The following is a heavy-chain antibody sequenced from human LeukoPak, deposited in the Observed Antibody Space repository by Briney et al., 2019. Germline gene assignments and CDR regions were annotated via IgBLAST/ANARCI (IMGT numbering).Heavy chain of an antibody. D-gene: IGHD3-10*01. J-gene: IGHJ6*03. CDR3: AKDSAFYYIDV. V-gene: IGHV3-30*02. CDR2: IRYNGNNQ. CDR1: GFTFNNYG. Sequence: GGSLRLSCAASGFTFNNYGMHWVRQAPGQGLEWVAFIRYNGNNQYYADSVKGRFTISRDNSKNTLYLQMNSLKGDDTAVYYCAKDSAFYYIDVWGKGTTVIISS.